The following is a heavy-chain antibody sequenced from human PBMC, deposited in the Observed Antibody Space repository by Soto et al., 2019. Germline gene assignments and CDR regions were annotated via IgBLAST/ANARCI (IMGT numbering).Heavy chain of an antibody. CDR2: INPNSGGT. Sequence: ASVKVSCKASGYTFSGFYMHWVRQAPGQGLEWMGWINPNSGGTKSAEKFQGRVTMTRDTSISTAYMERSRLTSGDTAVYYCASAAVTGTAGLDFWGQGTQVTVSS. V-gene: IGHV1-2*02. J-gene: IGHJ4*02. D-gene: IGHD6-19*01. CDR3: ASAAVTGTAGLDF. CDR1: GYTFSGFY.